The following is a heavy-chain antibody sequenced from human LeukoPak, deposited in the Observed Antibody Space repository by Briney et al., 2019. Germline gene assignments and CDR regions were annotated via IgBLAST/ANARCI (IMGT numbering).Heavy chain of an antibody. V-gene: IGHV4-38-2*02. J-gene: IGHJ4*02. CDR3: ARGGRGYYDFLDY. D-gene: IGHD3-22*01. Sequence: SETLSLTCTVSAYSISSGYYWGWIRQPPVKGLEWIGTIYRSGSTYYNPSLKSRVTMSIDTSKNQFSLNLTSVTAADTAVYYCARGGRGYYDFLDYWGQGTLVSVSS. CDR1: AYSISSGYY. CDR2: IYRSGST.